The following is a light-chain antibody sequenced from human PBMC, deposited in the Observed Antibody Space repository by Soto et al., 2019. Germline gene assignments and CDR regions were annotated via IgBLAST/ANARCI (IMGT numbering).Light chain of an antibody. CDR2: DAS. CDR1: QSISGD. Sequence: EIVMTQSPATLSVSPGEGATLSCRASQSISGDLAWYQQKPGQPPRLLTYDASTRPTGIPARFSGSGSGTEFTLTISSVQSEDFAVYYCQHYSHWPWTFGQGTKVDIK. CDR3: QHYSHWPWT. J-gene: IGKJ1*01. V-gene: IGKV3-15*01.